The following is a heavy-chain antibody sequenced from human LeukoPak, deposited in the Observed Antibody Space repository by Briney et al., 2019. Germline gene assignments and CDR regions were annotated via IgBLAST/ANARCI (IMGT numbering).Heavy chain of an antibody. CDR2: IYYSGST. D-gene: IGHD2-21*02. CDR1: GGSISSSSYY. J-gene: IGHJ5*02. V-gene: IGHV4-39*01. Sequence: PSETLSLTCTVSGGSISSSSYYWGWIRQPPGKGLEWIGSIYYSGSTYYNPSLKSRVTISVDTSKNQFSLKLSSVTAADTAVYYCARFGVVTVHPWFDPWGQGTLVTVSS. CDR3: ARFGVVTVHPWFDP.